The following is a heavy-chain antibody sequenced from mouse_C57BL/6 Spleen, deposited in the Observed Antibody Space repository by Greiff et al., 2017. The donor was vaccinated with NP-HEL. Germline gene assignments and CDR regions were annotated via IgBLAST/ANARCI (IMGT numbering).Heavy chain of an antibody. CDR3: ARLPSFAY. V-gene: IGHV1-26*01. CDR2: INPNNGGT. J-gene: IGHJ3*01. Sequence: EVKLMDSGPELVKPGASVKISCKASGYTFTDYYMNWVKQSHGKSLEWIGDINPNNGGTSYNQKFKGKATLTVDKSSSTAYMELRSLTSEDSAVYYCARLPSFAYWGQGTLVTVSA. CDR1: GYTFTDYY.